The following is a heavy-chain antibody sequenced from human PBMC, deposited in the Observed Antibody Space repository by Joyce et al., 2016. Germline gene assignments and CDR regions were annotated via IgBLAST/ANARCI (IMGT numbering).Heavy chain of an antibody. J-gene: IGHJ4*02. D-gene: IGHD3-16*01. Sequence: EVQLVESGGGLVKPGGSLRLSCAASGITFSNAWMSWVRQAPGKGLEWVGRNKRKTDGGTTDYAAPVKGRFTISRDDSKNTLYLQMNSLKSEDTAVYYCTTDQARWGFDYWGQGTLVTVSS. CDR3: TTDQARWGFDY. CDR1: GITFSNAW. V-gene: IGHV3-15*01. CDR2: NKRKTDGGTT.